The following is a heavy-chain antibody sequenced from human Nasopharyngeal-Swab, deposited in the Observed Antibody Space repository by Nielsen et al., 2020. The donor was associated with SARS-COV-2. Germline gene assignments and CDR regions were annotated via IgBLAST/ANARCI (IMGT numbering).Heavy chain of an antibody. CDR2: INNRGDDT. CDR3: TLLQEHL. V-gene: IGHV3-23*01. Sequence: GGSLRLSCAASGFGFSRYWLSWVRQAPGKGLEWVSTINNRGDDTHYVDSVRGRFTVSRDNSKNTLYLQMNSLHQGPIGLPPGTLLQEHLWG. CDR1: GFGFSRYW. J-gene: IGHJ6*01.